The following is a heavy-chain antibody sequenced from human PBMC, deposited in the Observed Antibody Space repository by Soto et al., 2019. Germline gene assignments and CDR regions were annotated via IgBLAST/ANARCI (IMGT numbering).Heavy chain of an antibody. CDR1: GFTFSSYG. Sequence: SLRLSCAASGFTFSSYGMHWVRQAPGKGLEWVAVISYDGSNKYYADSVKGRFTISRDNSKNTLYLQMNSLRAEDTAVYYCAKADDFWSGYYDYWGQGT. CDR2: ISYDGSNK. J-gene: IGHJ4*02. V-gene: IGHV3-30*18. CDR3: AKADDFWSGYYDY. D-gene: IGHD3-3*01.